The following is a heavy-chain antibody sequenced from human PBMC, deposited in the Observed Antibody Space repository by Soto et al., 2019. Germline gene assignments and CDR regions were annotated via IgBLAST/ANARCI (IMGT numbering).Heavy chain of an antibody. CDR1: GGSISSSNW. CDR3: ATLPPRVVASLLPIPT. Sequence: VQLRQSGPGLVKPSGTLSLTCAVSGGSISSSNWWTWVRQAPGKGLEWIGEIYHSGNTYYNPSLEGRVTITVDKSNNQFSLKLNSVTAADTAVYYCATLPPRVVASLLPIPTWGQGTLVTV. CDR2: IYHSGNT. J-gene: IGHJ5*02. D-gene: IGHD1-26*01. V-gene: IGHV4-4*02.